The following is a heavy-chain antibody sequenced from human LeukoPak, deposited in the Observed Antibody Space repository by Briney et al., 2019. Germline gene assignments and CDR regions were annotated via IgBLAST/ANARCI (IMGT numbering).Heavy chain of an antibody. V-gene: IGHV3-48*04. CDR3: ARDTVTGPFVISLDS. Sequence: GGSLRLSCAASGFTFSSYSMNWARQAPGKGLEWVSYISSSSSTIYYADSVKGRFTISRDNAKNSLYLEMNSLRAEDTGVYYCARDTVTGPFVISLDSWGQGTLVTVSS. J-gene: IGHJ4*02. CDR1: GFTFSSYS. CDR2: ISSSSSTI. D-gene: IGHD4-17*01.